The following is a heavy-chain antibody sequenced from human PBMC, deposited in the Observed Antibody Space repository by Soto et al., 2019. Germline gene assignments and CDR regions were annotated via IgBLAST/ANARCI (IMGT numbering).Heavy chain of an antibody. D-gene: IGHD2-2*01. Sequence: EVQLLESGGGLVQPGGSLRLSCAASGFTFSNYAMSWVRQAPGKGLEWVSGISTSGGSTFYADSVKGRFAISRDNSKNTLYLLMSGLRAEDTAVYYCAKSKPLVPAASDYFDYWGQGTLVAVSS. J-gene: IGHJ4*02. CDR1: GFTFSNYA. CDR3: AKSKPLVPAASDYFDY. V-gene: IGHV3-23*01. CDR2: ISTSGGST.